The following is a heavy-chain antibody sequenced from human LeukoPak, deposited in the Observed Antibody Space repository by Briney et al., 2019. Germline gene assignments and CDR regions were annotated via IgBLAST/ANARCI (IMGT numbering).Heavy chain of an antibody. Sequence: SETLSLTCTVSGGSISSYYWSWIRQPPGKGLEWIGYICYSGSTNYNPSLKSRVTISVDTSKNQFSLKLSSVTAADTAVYYCARLWFGELSQWFDPWGQGTLVTVSS. CDR2: ICYSGST. J-gene: IGHJ5*02. D-gene: IGHD3-10*01. V-gene: IGHV4-59*08. CDR3: ARLWFGELSQWFDP. CDR1: GGSISSYY.